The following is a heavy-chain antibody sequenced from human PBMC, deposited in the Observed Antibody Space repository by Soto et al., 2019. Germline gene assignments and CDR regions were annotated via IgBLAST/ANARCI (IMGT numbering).Heavy chain of an antibody. CDR1: GFTFSSYA. CDR2: ISSNGGST. D-gene: IGHD3-3*01. J-gene: IGHJ4*02. Sequence: GGSLRLSCSASGFTFSSYAMHWVRQAPGKGLEYVSAISSNGGSTYYADSVKGRFTISRDNSKNTLYLQMSSLRAEDTAVYYCVKEGYYDFWSGYQYDYWGQGTLVTVSS. CDR3: VKEGYYDFWSGYQYDY. V-gene: IGHV3-64D*08.